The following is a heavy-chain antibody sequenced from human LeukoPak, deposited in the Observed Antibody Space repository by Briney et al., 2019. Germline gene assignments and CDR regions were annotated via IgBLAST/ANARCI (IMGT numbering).Heavy chain of an antibody. CDR2: INHSGST. CDR3: ASLRSARHYYYYYMDV. J-gene: IGHJ6*03. D-gene: IGHD3-3*01. V-gene: IGHV4-34*01. Sequence: SETLSLTCAVYGGSFSGYYWSWIRQPPGKGMEWIGEINHSGSTNYNPSLKSRVTISVDTSKNQFSLKLSSVTAADTAVYYCASLRSARHYYYYYMDVWGKGTTVTVSS. CDR1: GGSFSGYY.